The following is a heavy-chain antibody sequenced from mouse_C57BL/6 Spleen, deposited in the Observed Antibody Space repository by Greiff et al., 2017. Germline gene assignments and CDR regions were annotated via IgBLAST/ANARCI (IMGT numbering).Heavy chain of an antibody. CDR2: ISDGGSYT. J-gene: IGHJ4*01. D-gene: IGHD1-1*01. CDR1: GFTFSSYA. V-gene: IGHV5-4*01. Sequence: EVQRVKSGGGLVKPGGSLKLSCAASGFTFSSYAMSWVRQTPEKRLEWVATISDGGSYTYYPDNVKGRFTISRDNAKNNLYLQMSHLKSEDTAMYYCARDQGYGSSYNAMDYWGQGTSVTVSS. CDR3: ARDQGYGSSYNAMDY.